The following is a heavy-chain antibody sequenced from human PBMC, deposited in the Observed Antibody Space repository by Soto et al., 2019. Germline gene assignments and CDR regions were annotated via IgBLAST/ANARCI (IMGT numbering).Heavy chain of an antibody. Sequence: QVQLQESGPGLVKPSGTLSLTCAVSGGSISSSNWWSWVRQPPGKGLEWIGEIYHSGSTNYNPSLQSRVTISVDKSKNQFSLKLSSVTAADTAVYYCARGMDDYGDYLDYYYYGMDVWGQGTTVTVSS. V-gene: IGHV4-4*02. CDR1: GGSISSSNW. CDR3: ARGMDDYGDYLDYYYYGMDV. CDR2: IYHSGST. J-gene: IGHJ6*02. D-gene: IGHD4-17*01.